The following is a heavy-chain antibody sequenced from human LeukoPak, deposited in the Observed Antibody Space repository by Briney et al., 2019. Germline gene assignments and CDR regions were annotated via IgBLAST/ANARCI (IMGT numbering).Heavy chain of an antibody. CDR3: ARDGYQLLYGPADY. Sequence: GGSLRLSCAASGFTFSSYSMNWVRQAPGKGLEWVSSISSSSSYIYYADSVKGRFTISRDNAKNSLYLQMNSLRAEDTAVYYCARDGYQLLYGPADYWGQGTLVTVS. J-gene: IGHJ4*02. CDR2: ISSSSSYI. D-gene: IGHD2-2*02. CDR1: GFTFSSYS. V-gene: IGHV3-21*01.